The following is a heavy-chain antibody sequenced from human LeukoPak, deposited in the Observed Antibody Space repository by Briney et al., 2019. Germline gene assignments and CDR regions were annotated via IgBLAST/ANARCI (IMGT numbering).Heavy chain of an antibody. V-gene: IGHV3-48*01. CDR3: ARGVAAARI. J-gene: IGHJ4*02. CDR1: GFTFSSYS. Sequence: GGSLRLSCEASGFTFSSYSMNWVRQAQGKGLEWVSYISFSSATIHYADSVQGRFTISRDNAKNSLYLQLNSLSAEDTAVYYCARGVAAARIWGQGTLVTVSS. CDR2: ISFSSATI. D-gene: IGHD6-13*01.